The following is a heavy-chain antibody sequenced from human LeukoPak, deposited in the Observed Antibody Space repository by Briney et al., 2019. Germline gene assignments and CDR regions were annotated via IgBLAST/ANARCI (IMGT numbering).Heavy chain of an antibody. CDR1: GYTFNGYY. J-gene: IGHJ6*03. V-gene: IGHV1-8*03. Sequence: AAVKVSCKSSGYTFNGYYMHWVRQAPGQGLEWMGWMNPNSGNTGYAQKFQGRVTITRNTSISTAYMELSSLRSEDTAVYYCARVRNDYVWGSYRLYYYYYYYMDVWGKGTTVTVSS. D-gene: IGHD3-16*02. CDR3: ARVRNDYVWGSYRLYYYYYYYMDV. CDR2: MNPNSGNT.